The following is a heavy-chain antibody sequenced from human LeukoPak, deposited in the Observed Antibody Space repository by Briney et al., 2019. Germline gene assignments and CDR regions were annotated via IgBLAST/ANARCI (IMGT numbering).Heavy chain of an antibody. V-gene: IGHV4-59*08. CDR1: GFSISSYY. D-gene: IGHD3-22*01. CDR3: SRGVRYYDSSGHYNEYLQD. Sequence: PSETLSLTCTVSGFSISSYYWSWIRQPPGKGLVWVGYIYFSGSTNYNPSPKRRVTIILNTYTNQFSLKLSTGPAADTAADYCSRGVRYYDSSGHYNEYLQDWGQASLDSVSS. CDR2: IYFSGST. J-gene: IGHJ1*01.